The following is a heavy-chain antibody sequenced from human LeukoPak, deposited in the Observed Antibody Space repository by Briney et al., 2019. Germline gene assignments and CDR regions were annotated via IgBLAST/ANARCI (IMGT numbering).Heavy chain of an antibody. Sequence: GGSLRLSCVVSGFTFRNFLMSWVRQAPGKGLEWVANIKEDGSEKNYVDSVTGRFTISRDNAKNSLYLQMNSLRVEDTAVYYCARDGGSAGSAYEFDYWGQGTLVTVSS. D-gene: IGHD2-15*01. CDR3: ARDGGSAGSAYEFDY. CDR2: IKEDGSEK. V-gene: IGHV3-7*01. CDR1: GFTFRNFL. J-gene: IGHJ4*02.